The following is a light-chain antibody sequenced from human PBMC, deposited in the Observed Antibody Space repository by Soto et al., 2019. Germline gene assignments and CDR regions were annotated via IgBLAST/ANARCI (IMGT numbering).Light chain of an antibody. CDR3: QQRSDWLT. CDR2: DAS. CDR1: QSVSTA. Sequence: EIVLTQSPATLSLSPGERATLSCRASQSVSTALAWYQQKPGQAPRLLIYDASIRATGIPARFSGSGSGTDFTLTISSLQPEDCAVYYCQQRSDWLTVGGGTKVEIK. J-gene: IGKJ4*01. V-gene: IGKV3-11*01.